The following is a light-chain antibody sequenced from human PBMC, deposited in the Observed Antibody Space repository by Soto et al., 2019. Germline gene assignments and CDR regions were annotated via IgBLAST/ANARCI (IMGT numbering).Light chain of an antibody. CDR3: QQYYSYPRT. V-gene: IGKV1-8*01. CDR1: QGISSD. CDR2: AAS. Sequence: AIRMTQSPSSFSSSTGDRVTITCRASQGISSDLAWYQQKPGKAPKLLIYAASTLQSGVPSRFSGSGSGTDFTLTISWLQSEDFATYYCQQYYSYPRTFGQGTKVEIK. J-gene: IGKJ1*01.